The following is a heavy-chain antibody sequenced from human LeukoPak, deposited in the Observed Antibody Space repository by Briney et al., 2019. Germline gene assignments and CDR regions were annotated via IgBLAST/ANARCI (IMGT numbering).Heavy chain of an antibody. CDR2: IYYSGST. J-gene: IGHJ4*02. Sequence: SQTLSLTCTVSGGSISSGGYYWSWIRQPPGKGLEWIGYIYYSGSTNYNPSLKSRVTISVDTSKNQFSLKLSSVTAADTAVYYCARVRGSSGWYPRGDFDYWGQGTLVTVSS. CDR1: GGSISSGGYY. D-gene: IGHD6-19*01. V-gene: IGHV4-61*08. CDR3: ARVRGSSGWYPRGDFDY.